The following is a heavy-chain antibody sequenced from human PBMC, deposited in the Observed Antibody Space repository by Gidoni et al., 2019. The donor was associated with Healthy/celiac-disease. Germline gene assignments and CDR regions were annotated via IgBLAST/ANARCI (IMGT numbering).Heavy chain of an antibody. CDR3: ARDFQSPGSY. V-gene: IGHV4-38-2*02. J-gene: IGHJ4*02. CDR2: IYHSGST. CDR1: TSGYY. Sequence: TSGYYWGWIRQPPGKGLEWIASIYHSGSTYYNPSLKSRVTISLDTSKNQFSLRLSSVTAADTAIYYCARDFQSPGSYWGQGTLVTVSS.